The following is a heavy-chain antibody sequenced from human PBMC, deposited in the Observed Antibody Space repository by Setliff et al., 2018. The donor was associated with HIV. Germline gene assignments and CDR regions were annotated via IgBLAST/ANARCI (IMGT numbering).Heavy chain of an antibody. CDR1: GGSISSISYY. V-gene: IGHV4-39*01. D-gene: IGHD3-10*01. J-gene: IGHJ3*02. Sequence: SETLSLTCSVSGGSISSISYYWGWIRQPPGKGLEWIGNIYYSGNTYYNPSLKSRVTISVAMSKNQFSLKLSSVTAADTAVYYCARRHGSGSLDAFDIWGQGTMVTVSS. CDR3: ARRHGSGSLDAFDI. CDR2: IYYSGNT.